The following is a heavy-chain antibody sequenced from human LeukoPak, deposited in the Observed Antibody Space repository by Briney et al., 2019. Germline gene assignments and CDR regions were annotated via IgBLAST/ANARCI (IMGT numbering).Heavy chain of an antibody. CDR2: INSDGSST. D-gene: IGHD3-3*01. Sequence: GGSLRLSCAASGFTFSSYCMHWVRQAPGKGLVWVSRINSDGSSTSYADSVKGRFTISRDNAKNTLYLQMNSLRAEDTAVYYCARTQKYYDLWSGMNWGQGTLVTVSS. V-gene: IGHV3-74*01. CDR3: ARTQKYYDLWSGMN. J-gene: IGHJ4*02. CDR1: GFTFSSYC.